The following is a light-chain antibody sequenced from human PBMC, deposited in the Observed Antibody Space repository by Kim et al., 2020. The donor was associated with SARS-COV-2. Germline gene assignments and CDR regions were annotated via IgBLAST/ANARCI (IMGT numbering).Light chain of an antibody. CDR3: QQYNNWPVT. Sequence: EIVMTQSPATLSVSPGERATLSCRASQSVNNNLAWYQQKPGQAPRFLIYGASTRATGIPARFSGSGSGTEFTLTFSSLQSEDFAVYYCQQYNNWPVTFGQGTRLEIK. V-gene: IGKV3-15*01. CDR1: QSVNNN. CDR2: GAS. J-gene: IGKJ5*01.